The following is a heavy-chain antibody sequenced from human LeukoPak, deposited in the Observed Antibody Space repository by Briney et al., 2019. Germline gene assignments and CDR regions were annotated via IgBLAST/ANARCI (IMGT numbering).Heavy chain of an antibody. CDR3: ARGTAATAGIDY. D-gene: IGHD6-13*01. Sequence: GGTLRLSCAASGFTFCSYWMHWVRQAPGKGLVWVSHINTDGSRPTYGDSAKGRFTVSRDNANNTLFLQMNSLRVEDTAVYYCARGTAATAGIDYWGQGTLVTVSS. CDR2: INTDGSRP. J-gene: IGHJ4*02. CDR1: GFTFCSYW. V-gene: IGHV3-74*01.